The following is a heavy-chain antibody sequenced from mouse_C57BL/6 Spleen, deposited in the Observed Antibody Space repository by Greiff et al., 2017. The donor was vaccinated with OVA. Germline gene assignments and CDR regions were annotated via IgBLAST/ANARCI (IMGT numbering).Heavy chain of an antibody. Sequence: VQLVESGPGLVQPSQSLSITCTVSGFSLTSYGVHWVRQSPGKGLEWLGVIWSGGSTDYNAAFISRLSISKDNSKSQVFFKMNSLQADDTAIYYCARVSFYGNYCDYWGQGTTLTVSS. CDR2: IWSGGST. J-gene: IGHJ2*01. V-gene: IGHV2-2*01. D-gene: IGHD2-10*01. CDR3: ARVSFYGNYCDY. CDR1: GFSLTSYG.